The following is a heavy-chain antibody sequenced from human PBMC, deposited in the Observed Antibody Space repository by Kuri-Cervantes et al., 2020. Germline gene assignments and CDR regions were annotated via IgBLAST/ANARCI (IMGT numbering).Heavy chain of an antibody. CDR2: ILYGGSNK. V-gene: IGHV3-30*18. CDR1: GFAFSTYG. J-gene: IGHJ6*02. CDR3: AKEILLWFGDGRAGMDV. D-gene: IGHD3-10*01. Sequence: GGSLRLSCAASGFAFSTYGVHWVRQAPGKGLEWVAVILYGGSNKYYADSVKGRFTISRDNSKNTLYLQMNSLRAEDTAVYYCAKEILLWFGDGRAGMDVWGQGTTVTVSS.